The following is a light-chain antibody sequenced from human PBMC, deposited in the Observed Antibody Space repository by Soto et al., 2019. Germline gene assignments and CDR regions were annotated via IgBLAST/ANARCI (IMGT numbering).Light chain of an antibody. CDR3: QQYGGSPRT. CDR1: QSLSGRS. J-gene: IGKJ2*01. V-gene: IGKV3-20*01. Sequence: EIVLTQSPGTLSLSPGERATLSCRASQSLSGRSLAWYQHICGRAPRLLIHDASIRATGIPDRFSGSGSGTDFTLTISRLEPEDFAVYYCQQYGGSPRTFGQGTKVDIK. CDR2: DAS.